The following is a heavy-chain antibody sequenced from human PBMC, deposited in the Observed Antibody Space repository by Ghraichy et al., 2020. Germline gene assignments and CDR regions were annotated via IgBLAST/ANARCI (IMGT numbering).Heavy chain of an antibody. CDR2: INSDGSST. J-gene: IGHJ4*02. Sequence: GESLNISCAASGFTFSSYWMHWVRQAPGKGLVWVSRINSDGSSTSYADSVKGRFTISRDNAKNTLYLQMNSLRAEDTAVYYCARGESITMVRELDYWGQGTLVTVSS. CDR1: GFTFSSYW. CDR3: ARGESITMVRELDY. V-gene: IGHV3-74*01. D-gene: IGHD3-10*01.